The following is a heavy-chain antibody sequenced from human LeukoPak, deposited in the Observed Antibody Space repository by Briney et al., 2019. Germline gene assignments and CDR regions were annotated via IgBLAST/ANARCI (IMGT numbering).Heavy chain of an antibody. CDR2: IYYSGST. J-gene: IGHJ3*02. Sequence: SETLSLTCTVSGGSISSSSYYWGWIRQPPGKGLEWIGSIYYSGSTYYSPSLKSRVTISVDTSKSQFSLKLSSVTAADTAVYYCATSGYSSISGAFDIWGQGTMVTVSS. V-gene: IGHV4-39*07. D-gene: IGHD6-13*01. CDR3: ATSGYSSISGAFDI. CDR1: GGSISSSSYY.